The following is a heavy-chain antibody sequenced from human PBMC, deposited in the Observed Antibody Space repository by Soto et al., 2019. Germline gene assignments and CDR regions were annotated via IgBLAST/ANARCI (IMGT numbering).Heavy chain of an antibody. CDR2: IYYSGST. Sequence: SETLSLTCTVSGGSISSYYWSWIRQPPGKGLEWIGYIYYSGSTNYNPSLKSRVTISVDTSKNQFSLKLSSVTAADTAVYYCARDSGSYYGHFDYWGQGTLVTVSS. D-gene: IGHD1-26*01. CDR3: ARDSGSYYGHFDY. CDR1: GGSISSYY. J-gene: IGHJ4*02. V-gene: IGHV4-59*01.